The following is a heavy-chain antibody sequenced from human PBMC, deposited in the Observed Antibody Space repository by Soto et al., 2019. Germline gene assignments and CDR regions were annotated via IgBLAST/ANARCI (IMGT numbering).Heavy chain of an antibody. CDR1: GFNFGFFG. J-gene: IGHJ4*02. CDR3: ARGNLRFDFDS. V-gene: IGHV3-30*03. Sequence: QIHLVESGGDVVQPAKSLRLSCAASGFNFGFFGMHWVRQAPGKGLEWVAFISGDGINTQYADSVRGRFTLSRDYSRKTMYLQMDSLRDEDTALYYFARGNLRFDFDSWGLGTLVTVSS. CDR2: ISGDGINT.